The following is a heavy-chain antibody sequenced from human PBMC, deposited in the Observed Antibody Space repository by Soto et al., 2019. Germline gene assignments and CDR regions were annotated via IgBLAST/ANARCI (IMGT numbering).Heavy chain of an antibody. CDR1: GFTFSRSC. J-gene: IGHJ4*02. V-gene: IGHV3-74*01. CDR2: ISSDGSNI. D-gene: IGHD6-19*01. Sequence: EVQLAESGGGSVQPGGSLRLSCEASGFTFSRSCMHWVRRVPGQGLMWVSRISSDGSNIIYADSVKGRFTISRDNAKNTLYLQMSSLRAEDTAVYYCGRDQSVAGPTTLDYWGQGTLVTVSS. CDR3: GRDQSVAGPTTLDY.